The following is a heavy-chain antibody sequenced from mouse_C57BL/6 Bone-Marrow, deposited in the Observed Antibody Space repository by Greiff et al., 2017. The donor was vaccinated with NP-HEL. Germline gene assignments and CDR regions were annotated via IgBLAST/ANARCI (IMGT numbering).Heavy chain of an antibody. J-gene: IGHJ3*01. D-gene: IGHD1-1*01. Sequence: QVQLKESGAELARHGASVKLSCKASGYTFTSYGISWVKQRTGQGLEWIGEIYPRSGNTYYNEKFKGKATLTADKSSSTAYMELRSLTSEDSAVYFCARTSLTTVVEGGFAYWGQGTLVTVSA. CDR1: GYTFTSYG. V-gene: IGHV1-81*01. CDR2: IYPRSGNT. CDR3: ARTSLTTVVEGGFAY.